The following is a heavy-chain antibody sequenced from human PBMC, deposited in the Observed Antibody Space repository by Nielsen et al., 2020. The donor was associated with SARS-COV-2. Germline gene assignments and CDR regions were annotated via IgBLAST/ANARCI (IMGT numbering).Heavy chain of an antibody. CDR2: ISYDGSNK. V-gene: IGHV3-30*04. CDR3: ARERITMVRGVKGGFDY. CDR1: GFTFSSYA. D-gene: IGHD3-10*01. J-gene: IGHJ4*02. Sequence: GGSLRLSCAASGFTFSSYAMHWVRQAPGKGLEWVAVISYDGSNKYYADSVKGRFTISRDNSKNTLYLQMNSLRAEDTAVYYCARERITMVRGVKGGFDYWGQGTLVTVSS.